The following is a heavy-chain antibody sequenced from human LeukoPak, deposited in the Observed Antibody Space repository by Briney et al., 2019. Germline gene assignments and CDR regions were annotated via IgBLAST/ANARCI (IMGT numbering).Heavy chain of an antibody. CDR1: GFTFSSYA. CDR2: ISYDGSNK. CDR3: AKGGYCSGGTCYPMDV. D-gene: IGHD2-15*01. Sequence: GGSLRLSCAASGFTFSSYAMHWVRQAPGKGLEWVAVISYDGSNKYYADSVKGRFTISRDNSKNTLYLQMNSLRAEDTAVYYCAKGGYCSGGTCYPMDVWGQGTTVTVSS. J-gene: IGHJ6*02. V-gene: IGHV3-30-3*01.